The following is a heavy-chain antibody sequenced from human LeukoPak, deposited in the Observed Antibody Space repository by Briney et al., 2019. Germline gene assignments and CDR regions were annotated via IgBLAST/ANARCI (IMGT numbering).Heavy chain of an antibody. CDR3: AIGTVGGAYHFDY. Sequence: GSLRLSCAASGYIFSSYRMDWVRQAPGKGLEWVSSISSSSRYIDFADSVKGRFTISRDNAKNSVYLQMNSLRVEDTAVYYCAIGTVGGAYHFDYWGQGTLVTVSS. J-gene: IGHJ4*02. CDR2: ISSSSRYI. D-gene: IGHD6-19*01. V-gene: IGHV3-21*01. CDR1: GYIFSSYR.